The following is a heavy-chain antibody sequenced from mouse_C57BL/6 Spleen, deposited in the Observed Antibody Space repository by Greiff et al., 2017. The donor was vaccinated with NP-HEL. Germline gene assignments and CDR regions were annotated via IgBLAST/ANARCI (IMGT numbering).Heavy chain of an antibody. J-gene: IGHJ2*01. V-gene: IGHV14-1*01. CDR1: GFNIKDYY. CDR2: IDPEDGDT. Sequence: VQLQQSGAELVRPGASVMLSCTASGFNIKDYYMHWVKQRPEQGLEWIGRIDPEDGDTEYAPKFQGKATMTADTSSNTAYLQLSSLTSEDTAVYYCTTRYDGYYDYFDYWGQGTTLTVSS. D-gene: IGHD2-3*01. CDR3: TTRYDGYYDYFDY.